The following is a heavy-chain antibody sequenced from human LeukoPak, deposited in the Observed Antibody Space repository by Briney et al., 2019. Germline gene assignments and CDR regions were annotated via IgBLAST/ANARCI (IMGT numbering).Heavy chain of an antibody. CDR1: GFTFTTIW. D-gene: IGHD3-22*01. Sequence: GGSLRLSCATSGFTFTTIWMHWVRQAPGKGLVWVSRINHDGSSTNYADSVKGRFTISRDNAKNTVYLQMNSLRAEDTAVYYCVRDWGYDSSGYWQKYFDTWGQGTLVTVSS. J-gene: IGHJ4*02. V-gene: IGHV3-74*01. CDR2: INHDGSST. CDR3: VRDWGYDSSGYWQKYFDT.